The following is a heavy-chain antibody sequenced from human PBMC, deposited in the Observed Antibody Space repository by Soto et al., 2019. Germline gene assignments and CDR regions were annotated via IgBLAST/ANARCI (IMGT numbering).Heavy chain of an antibody. CDR2: ISGSGGST. D-gene: IGHD1-26*01. J-gene: IGHJ4*02. CDR1: GFTFSSYA. V-gene: IGHV3-23*01. CDR3: ARRGSGSYYDY. Sequence: EVQLLESGGGLVQPGGSLRLSSAASGFTFSSYAMRWVRQAPGKGLEWVSAISGSGGSTYYADSVKGRFTISRDNSKNTLYLQMNSLRAEDTAVYYCARRGSGSYYDYWGQGTLVIVSS.